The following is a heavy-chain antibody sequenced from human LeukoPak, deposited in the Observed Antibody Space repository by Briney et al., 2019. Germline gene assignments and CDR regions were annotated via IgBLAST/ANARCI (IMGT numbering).Heavy chain of an antibody. J-gene: IGHJ4*02. CDR2: IYYSGST. V-gene: IGHV4-59*08. CDR1: GGSISSYY. Sequence: SETLSLTCTVSGGSISSYYWTWIRQPPGKGLEWIGYIYYSGSTNYNPSLRSRVTMSVDTSKNQFSLSLSSVTAADTAVYYCARTYYYGSGSLEDWGQGTLVTVSS. D-gene: IGHD3-10*01. CDR3: ARTYYYGSGSLED.